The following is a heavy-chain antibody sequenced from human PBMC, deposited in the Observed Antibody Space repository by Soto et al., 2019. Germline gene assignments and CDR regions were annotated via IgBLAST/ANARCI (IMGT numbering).Heavy chain of an antibody. CDR1: GYTFTIYG. CDR3: ARDLGIAAAAPNWFDP. Sequence: ASVKVSCTASGYTFTIYGISWVRQAPGQGLEWMGWISAYNGNTNYAQKLQGRVTMTTDTSTSTAYMELRSLRSDDTAVYYCARDLGIAAAAPNWFDPWGQGTLVTVSS. CDR2: ISAYNGNT. D-gene: IGHD6-13*01. V-gene: IGHV1-18*01. J-gene: IGHJ5*02.